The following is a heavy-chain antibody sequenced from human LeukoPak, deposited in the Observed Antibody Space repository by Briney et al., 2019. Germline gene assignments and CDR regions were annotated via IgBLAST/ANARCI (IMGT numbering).Heavy chain of an antibody. CDR3: ARDGGIQLWYYYYYMDV. J-gene: IGHJ6*03. CDR2: INPNSGGT. CDR1: GYTFTGYY. D-gene: IGHD5-18*01. Sequence: GASVKVSCKASGYTFTGYYMHWVRQAPGQGLEWMGWINPNSGGTNYAQKLQGRVTMTTDTSTSTAYMELRSLRSDDTAVYYCARDGGIQLWYYYYYMDVWGKGTTVTISS. V-gene: IGHV1-2*02.